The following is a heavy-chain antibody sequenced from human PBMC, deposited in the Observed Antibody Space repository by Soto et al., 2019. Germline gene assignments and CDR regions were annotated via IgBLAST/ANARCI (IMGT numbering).Heavy chain of an antibody. V-gene: IGHV3-48*01. CDR1: GFTFSSYS. CDR2: ISSSSSTI. D-gene: IGHD5-18*01. J-gene: IGHJ6*02. CDR3: ARDLGSSFGFVPRHYYYYGIAV. Sequence: PGGSLRLACAASGFTFSSYSMNWVRQAPGKGLEWVSYISSSSSTIYYADSVKGRFTISRDNAKNSLYLQMNSLRAEDTAVYYCARDLGSSFGFVPRHYYYYGIAVWAQGTTVTVSS.